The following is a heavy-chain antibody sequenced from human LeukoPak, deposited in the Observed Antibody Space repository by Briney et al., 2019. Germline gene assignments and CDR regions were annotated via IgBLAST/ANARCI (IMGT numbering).Heavy chain of an antibody. CDR1: GGSISSYY. CDR2: IYYSGST. Sequence: SETLSLTCTVSGGSISSYYWSWIRQPPGKGLEWIGYIYYSGSTNYNPSLKSRVTISVDTSKNQFSLKLSSVTAADTAVYYCARQGKYSYGKYFQHWGPGTLVTVSS. V-gene: IGHV4-59*08. D-gene: IGHD5-18*01. CDR3: ARQGKYSYGKYFQH. J-gene: IGHJ1*01.